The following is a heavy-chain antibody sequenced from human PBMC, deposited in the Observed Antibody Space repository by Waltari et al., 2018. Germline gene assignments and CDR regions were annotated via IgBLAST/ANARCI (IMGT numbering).Heavy chain of an antibody. D-gene: IGHD3-10*01. CDR3: ARAPLGSGSSYTYYYYYMDV. Sequence: QVQLVQSGAEVKKPGASVKVSCKASGYTFTSYAMHWVRQAPGQRLEWMGWITAGNGNTKNSHEFQGRVTITRDTSASTAYMELSSLRSEYMAVYYCARAPLGSGSSYTYYYYYMDVWGKGTTVTVSS. CDR1: GYTFTSYA. CDR2: ITAGNGNT. V-gene: IGHV1-3*03. J-gene: IGHJ6*03.